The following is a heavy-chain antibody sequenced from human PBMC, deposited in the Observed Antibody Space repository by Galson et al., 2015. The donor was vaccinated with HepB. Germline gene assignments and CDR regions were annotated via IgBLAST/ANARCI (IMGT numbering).Heavy chain of an antibody. V-gene: IGHV4-4*07. J-gene: IGHJ3*02. Sequence: LSLTCTVSGGSISSYSWSWVRQPAGKGLEYIGRIYISGNSNYNPSLKSQVTMSVDTSKNQFSLKLSSVTAADTAVYYCARLAGLNAFDIWGQGTMVTVSS. CDR3: ARLAGLNAFDI. CDR2: IYISGNS. D-gene: IGHD3-10*01. CDR1: GGSISSYS.